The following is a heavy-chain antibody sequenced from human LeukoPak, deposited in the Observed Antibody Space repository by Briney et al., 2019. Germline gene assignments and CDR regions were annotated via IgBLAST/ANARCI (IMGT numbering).Heavy chain of an antibody. V-gene: IGHV4-61*09. CDR3: ARLSYDFWSGYYGADYSYYMDV. J-gene: IGHJ6*03. Sequence: PSETLSLTCTVSGGSISSGRYYWSRIRQPAGKGLEWIGHIYTTGSSNYNPSLKSRVTISGDTSKNQFSLKLSSVTAADTAMYYCARLSYDFWSGYYGADYSYYMDVWGKGTTVTVSS. D-gene: IGHD3-3*01. CDR1: GGSISSGRYY. CDR2: IYTTGSS.